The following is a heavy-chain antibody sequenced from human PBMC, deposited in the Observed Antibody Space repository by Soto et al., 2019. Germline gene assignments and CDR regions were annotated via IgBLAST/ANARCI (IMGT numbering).Heavy chain of an antibody. CDR1: GGSVSSGSYY. CDR2: IYYSGST. CDR3: ARDFTYGSAFDP. Sequence: PSETLSLTCTVSGGSVSSGSYYWSWIRQPPGKGLVWIGYIYYSGSTNYNPSLKSRVTISVDTSKNQFSLKLSSVTAADTAVYYCARDFTYGSAFDPWGQGTLVTVSS. J-gene: IGHJ5*02. V-gene: IGHV4-61*01. D-gene: IGHD3-10*01.